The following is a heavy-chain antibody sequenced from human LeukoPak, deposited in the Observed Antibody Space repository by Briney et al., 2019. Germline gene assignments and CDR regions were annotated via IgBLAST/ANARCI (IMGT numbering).Heavy chain of an antibody. V-gene: IGHV3-20*04. Sequence: GGSLRLSCAASGFTFYDYGMSWVRQAPGKGLGWVSGINWNGGSTGYADSVKGRFTISRDNAKNSLYLQMNSLRAEDTALYYCARGSYYDWYYYMDVWGKGTTVTVSS. J-gene: IGHJ6*03. CDR3: ARGSYYDWYYYMDV. CDR1: GFTFYDYG. CDR2: INWNGGST. D-gene: IGHD3-22*01.